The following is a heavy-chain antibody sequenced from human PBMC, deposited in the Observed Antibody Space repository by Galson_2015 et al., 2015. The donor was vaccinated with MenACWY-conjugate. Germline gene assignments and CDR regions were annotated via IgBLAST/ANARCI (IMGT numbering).Heavy chain of an antibody. J-gene: IGHJ4*02. Sequence: SLRLSCAAAGFKFSLYSMNWVRQAPGKGLEWVSSISSGSSYIYYADSVKGRFTISRDNANNSLHLQLNSLRVEDTALYYCARGKGSGSFPYYFDYWGQGVTVAVSS. V-gene: IGHV3-21*01. CDR2: ISSGSSYI. CDR1: GFKFSLYS. D-gene: IGHD3-22*01. CDR3: ARGKGSGSFPYYFDY.